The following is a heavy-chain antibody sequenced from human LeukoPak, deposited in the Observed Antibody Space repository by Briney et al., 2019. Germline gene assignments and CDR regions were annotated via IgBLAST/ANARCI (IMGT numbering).Heavy chain of an antibody. J-gene: IGHJ4*02. V-gene: IGHV3-23*01. CDR3: ANAVVAATWDY. D-gene: IGHD2-15*01. Sequence: AGGSLRLSCAASGFTFSSYAMSWVRQAPGKGLEWASAISGSGGSTYYADSVKGRFTISRDNSKNTLYLQMNSLRAEDTAVYYCANAVVAATWDYWGQGTLVTVSS. CDR1: GFTFSSYA. CDR2: ISGSGGST.